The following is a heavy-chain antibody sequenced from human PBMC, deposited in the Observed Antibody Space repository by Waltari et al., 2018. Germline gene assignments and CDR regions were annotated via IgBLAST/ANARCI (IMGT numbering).Heavy chain of an antibody. V-gene: IGHV1-2*02. J-gene: IGHJ4*02. CDR1: GYSFSDYD. CDR3: ARGNHLDF. CDR2: IKPNSGET. Sequence: QVQLVQSGAEVGKPGASVKVSCQAPGYSFSDYDIYWVRQAPGQGLEWMAWIKPNSGETKYARKFQGRVTLTRDTSISTAYMELPRMTVDDTAVYYCARGNHLDFWGQGTIVTVSS.